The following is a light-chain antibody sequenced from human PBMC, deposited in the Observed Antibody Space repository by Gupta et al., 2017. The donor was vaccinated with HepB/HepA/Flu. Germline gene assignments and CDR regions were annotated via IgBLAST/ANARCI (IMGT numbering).Light chain of an antibody. CDR3: AVWHDIPDGPV. V-gene: IGLV1-44*01. CDR1: SSTIGSNT. Sequence: QSILTQPPSTSVTPGQRVTISCTGSSSTIGSNTVSWYQQFPGTAPRLLIYNDDQRPSGVPERFSGSKSGTSATLAISGLQAEDEADYHCAVWHDIPDGPVFGGGTKLTVL. CDR2: NDD. J-gene: IGLJ2*01.